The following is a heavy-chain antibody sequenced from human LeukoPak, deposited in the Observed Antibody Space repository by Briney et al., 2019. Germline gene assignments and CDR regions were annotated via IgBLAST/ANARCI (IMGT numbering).Heavy chain of an antibody. J-gene: IGHJ4*02. CDR2: INSDGSST. Sequence: PGGSLRLACAASGFTLSGNWMHWVRQAPGKGLVWVSRINSDGSSTSYADSVKGRFTTSRDNAKNTLYLQMNSLRAEDTAVYYCARRDNYDYWGQGTLVTVSS. CDR1: GFTLSGNW. V-gene: IGHV3-74*01. CDR3: ARRDNYDY. D-gene: IGHD2-15*01.